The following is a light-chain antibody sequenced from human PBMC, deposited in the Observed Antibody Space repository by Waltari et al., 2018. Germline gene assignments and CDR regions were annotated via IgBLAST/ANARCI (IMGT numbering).Light chain of an antibody. CDR2: DAS. J-gene: IGKJ2*03. Sequence: EKVMTQSPATLSVSPGEVVTLSCRASQSVSSNVAWYQHRPGQAPRLLIYDASTRASGIPARFSGSGSGTDLTLTITGLQSEDCAVYSCQQYNDYYSFGQGTKLEIK. V-gene: IGKV3-15*01. CDR3: QQYNDYYS. CDR1: QSVSSN.